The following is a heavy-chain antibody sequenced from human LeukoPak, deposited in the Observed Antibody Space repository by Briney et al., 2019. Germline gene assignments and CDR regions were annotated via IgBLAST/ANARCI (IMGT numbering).Heavy chain of an antibody. CDR1: GYTFTGYY. CDR3: ARGGGGLQH. D-gene: IGHD2-15*01. Sequence: GASVKVSCKASGYTFTGYYIHWVRQAPGQGLEWMGWINPNSGGTTYAQKFQGRVTMTRDTSISTAYMELSSLMSDDTAIYYCARGGGGLQHWGQGTLVTVSS. CDR2: INPNSGGT. J-gene: IGHJ1*01. V-gene: IGHV1-2*02.